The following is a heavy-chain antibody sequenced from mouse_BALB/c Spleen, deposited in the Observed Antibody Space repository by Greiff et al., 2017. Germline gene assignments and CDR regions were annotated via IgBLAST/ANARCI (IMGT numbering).Heavy chain of an antibody. Sequence: VQLKESGGGLVQPGGSRKLSCAASGFTFSSFGMHWVRQAPEKGLEWVAYISSGSSTIYYADTVKGRFTISRDNPKNTLFLQMTSLRSEDTAMYYCARWGLRPYFDYWGQGTTLTVSS. CDR2: ISSGSSTI. CDR1: GFTFSSFG. D-gene: IGHD1-2*01. V-gene: IGHV5-17*02. J-gene: IGHJ2*01. CDR3: ARWGLRPYFDY.